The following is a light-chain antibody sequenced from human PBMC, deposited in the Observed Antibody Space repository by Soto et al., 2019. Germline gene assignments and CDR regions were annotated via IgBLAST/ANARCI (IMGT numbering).Light chain of an antibody. CDR1: QSISSD. CDR3: QQSYSTSALT. Sequence: DIQMTQSPSSLSASVGDRVTITCRASQSISSDLEWYQQKPGKAPKLLIYAASSLQGRVPSRFSGSGSGTDFPLSISSLQSEYFATYYCQQSYSTSALTFGGGPNVEIK. J-gene: IGKJ4*01. CDR2: AAS. V-gene: IGKV1-39*01.